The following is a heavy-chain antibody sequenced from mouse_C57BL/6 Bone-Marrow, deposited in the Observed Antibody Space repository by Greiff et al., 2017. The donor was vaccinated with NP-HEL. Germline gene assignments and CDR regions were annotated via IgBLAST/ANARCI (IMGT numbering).Heavy chain of an antibody. V-gene: IGHV1-64*01. J-gene: IGHJ3*01. D-gene: IGHD4-1*01. CDR2: IHPNSGST. Sequence: QVQLTQPGAELVKPGASVKFSCKASGYTFTSYWMHWVKQRPGHGLEWIGMIHPNSGSTNYNEKFKGKATLTVDKSSSTAYMQRSSLTSEDSAIYYCARGEITGRFAYWGQGTLVTVAA. CDR1: GYTFTSYW. CDR3: ARGEITGRFAY.